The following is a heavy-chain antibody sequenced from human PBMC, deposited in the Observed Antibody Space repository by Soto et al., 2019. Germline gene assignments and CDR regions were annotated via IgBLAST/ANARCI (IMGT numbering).Heavy chain of an antibody. CDR2: IYYTGTT. V-gene: IGHV4-59*08. Sequence: PSETMSHTCTVAYPSIDDYDGTWIRITPGKGLEWIAYIYYTGTTNFNPSLKSRVTISMDTSKNQFSLKLRSVTAADTAAYYCATLRGLGEASPYFDYWGQGLMVTVSS. D-gene: IGHD3-10*01. CDR1: YPSIDDYD. J-gene: IGHJ4*02. CDR3: ATLRGLGEASPYFDY.